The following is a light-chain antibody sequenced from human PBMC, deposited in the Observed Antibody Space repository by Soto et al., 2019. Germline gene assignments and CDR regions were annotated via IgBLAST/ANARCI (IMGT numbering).Light chain of an antibody. CDR1: QSISPW. CDR2: KAS. Sequence: DIQITQSPSTLSASVGDSVTITCRASQSISPWLAWQQQKPGKAPTLLIYKASSIEGGDPSRFSDSRSVTDLNITISSLQPDDFATYYCQQYNTYPRSFCGGITVEIK. CDR3: QQYNTYPRS. V-gene: IGKV1-5*03. J-gene: IGKJ4*01.